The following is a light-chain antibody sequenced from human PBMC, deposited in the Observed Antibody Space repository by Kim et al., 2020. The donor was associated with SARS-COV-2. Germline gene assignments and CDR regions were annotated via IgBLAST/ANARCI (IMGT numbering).Light chain of an antibody. CDR2: GKN. CDR1: SLRSYY. CDR3: NSRDSRGNQWV. Sequence: SSELTQDPAVSVALGQTVRITCQGDSLRSYYASWYQQKPGQAPVLVIYGKNNRPSGIPDRFSGSSSGNTASLTITGAQAADEADYDCNSRDSRGNQWVFG. J-gene: IGLJ3*02. V-gene: IGLV3-19*01.